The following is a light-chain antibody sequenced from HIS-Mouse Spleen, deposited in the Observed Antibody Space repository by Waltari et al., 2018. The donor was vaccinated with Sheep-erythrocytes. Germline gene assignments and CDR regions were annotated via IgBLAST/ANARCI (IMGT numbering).Light chain of an antibody. V-gene: IGLV2-11*01. CDR3: CSYAGSYTFVV. Sequence: QSALTQPRSVSGSPGQSVTISCPGTSSDVGGYNYVSWYQQHPGKAPKPMIYDVSKRPSGVPDRFSGSKSGNTASLTISGLQAEDEADYYCCSYAGSYTFVVFGGGTKLTVL. J-gene: IGLJ2*01. CDR2: DVS. CDR1: SSDVGGYNY.